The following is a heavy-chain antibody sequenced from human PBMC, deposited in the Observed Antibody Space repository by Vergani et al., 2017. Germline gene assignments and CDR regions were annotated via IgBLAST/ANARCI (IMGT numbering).Heavy chain of an antibody. D-gene: IGHD2-15*01. CDR2: INHSGST. V-gene: IGHV4-34*01. CDR1: GGSFSGYY. Sequence: QVQLQQWGAGLLKPSETLSLTCAVYGGSFSGYYWSWIRQPPGKGLEWIGEINHSGSTNYNPSLKSRVTISVDTSKNQFSLKLSSVTAADTAVYYCGRGRARGLIVVVVAERSSFDYWGQGTLVTVSS. CDR3: GRGRARGLIVVVVAERSSFDY. J-gene: IGHJ4*02.